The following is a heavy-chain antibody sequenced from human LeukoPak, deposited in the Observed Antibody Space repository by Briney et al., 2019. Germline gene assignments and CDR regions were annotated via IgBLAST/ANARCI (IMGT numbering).Heavy chain of an antibody. V-gene: IGHV3-21*01. CDR1: GFIFSNSA. Sequence: GGSLRLSCAASGFIFSNSAMNWVRQVPGKGLEWVSAISGSGSNTLYADSVKGRFTISRDNARNSLYLQMNSLRAEDTAVYYCAREASGSYVYWGQGTLVTVSS. D-gene: IGHD1-26*01. J-gene: IGHJ4*02. CDR2: ISGSGSNT. CDR3: AREASGSYVY.